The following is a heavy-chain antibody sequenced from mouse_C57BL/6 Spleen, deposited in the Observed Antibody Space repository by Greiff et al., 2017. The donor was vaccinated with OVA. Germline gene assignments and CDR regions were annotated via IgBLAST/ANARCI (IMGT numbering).Heavy chain of an antibody. Sequence: EVKLQESGGGLVKPGGSLKLSCAASGFTFSSYTMSWVRQTPEKRLEWVATISGGGGNTYYPDSVKGRFTISRDNAKNTLYLQMSSLRSEDTALYYCARHERYGAMDYWGQGTSVTVSS. J-gene: IGHJ4*01. CDR3: ARHERYGAMDY. V-gene: IGHV5-9*01. CDR1: GFTFSSYT. D-gene: IGHD1-1*01. CDR2: ISGGGGNT.